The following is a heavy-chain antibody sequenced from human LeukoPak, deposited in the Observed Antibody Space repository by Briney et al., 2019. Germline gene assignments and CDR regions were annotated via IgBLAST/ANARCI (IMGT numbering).Heavy chain of an antibody. D-gene: IGHD4/OR15-4a*01. CDR3: ARKVRPDYSRFDY. Sequence: SETLSLTCTVSGGSISSRSYYWGWIRQPPGKGLEWIGSMYYSGNTYYNPSLKSRVTISVDTSKNQFSLKLSSVTAAHTAVYYCARKVRPDYSRFDYWGQGTLVTVSS. J-gene: IGHJ4*02. CDR1: GGSISSRSYY. V-gene: IGHV4-39*01. CDR2: MYYSGNT.